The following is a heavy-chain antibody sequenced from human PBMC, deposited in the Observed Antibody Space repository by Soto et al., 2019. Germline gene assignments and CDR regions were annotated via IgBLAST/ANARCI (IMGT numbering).Heavy chain of an antibody. CDR2: INHSGST. Sequence: QVQLQQWGAGLLKPSETLSLTCAVYGGSFSGYYWSWIRQPPGKGLEWIGEINHSGSTNYNPSLKRRVTISVDTSKNQFSLKLSSVTAADTAVYYCARVRYYYDSSGYSYWGQGTLVTVSS. J-gene: IGHJ4*02. D-gene: IGHD3-22*01. V-gene: IGHV4-34*01. CDR1: GGSFSGYY. CDR3: ARVRYYYDSSGYSY.